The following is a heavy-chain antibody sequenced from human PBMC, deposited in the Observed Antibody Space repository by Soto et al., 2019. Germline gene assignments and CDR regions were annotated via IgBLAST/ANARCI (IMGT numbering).Heavy chain of an antibody. CDR3: ARAYYYGSGSYYENYYYYYMDV. J-gene: IGHJ6*03. CDR2: IIPIFGTA. D-gene: IGHD3-10*01. V-gene: IGHV1-69*01. Sequence: QVQLVQSGAEVKKPGSSVKVSCMASGGTFSSYAISWVRQAPGQGLEWMGGIIPIFGTANYAQKFQGRVTITADESTSTAYMELSSLRSEDTAVYYCARAYYYGSGSYYENYYYYYMDVWGKGTTVTVSS. CDR1: GGTFSSYA.